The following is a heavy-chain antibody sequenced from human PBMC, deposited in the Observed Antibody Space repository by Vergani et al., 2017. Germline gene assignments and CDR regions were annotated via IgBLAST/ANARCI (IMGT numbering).Heavy chain of an antibody. CDR1: GGSISSSSYY. J-gene: IGHJ4*02. D-gene: IGHD3-16*02. V-gene: IGHV4-39*07. Sequence: QLQLQESGPGLVKPSETLSLTCTVSGGSISSSSYYWGWIRQPPGKGLEWIGSIYYSGSTNYNPSLKSRVTISVDTSKNQFSLKLSSVTAADTAVYYCARVPPGRLRLGELSLSFDYWGQGTLVTVSS. CDR2: IYYSGST. CDR3: ARVPPGRLRLGELSLSFDY.